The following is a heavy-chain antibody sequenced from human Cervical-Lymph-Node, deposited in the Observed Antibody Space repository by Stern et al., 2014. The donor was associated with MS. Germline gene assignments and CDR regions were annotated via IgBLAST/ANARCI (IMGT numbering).Heavy chain of an antibody. J-gene: IGHJ4*02. CDR1: GYTFTSSS. CDR2: INPSGDST. Sequence: QVQLVQSGPEVKKTGASVKLSCKAPGYTFTSSSMHWVRQAPGQGLEWMGIINPSGDSTTYAPKFQGRVTMTRDTSSTTVYMDLSSLGPEDTAVYYCARGQRYFDYWGQGTLVTVSS. V-gene: IGHV1-46*01. CDR3: ARGQRYFDY.